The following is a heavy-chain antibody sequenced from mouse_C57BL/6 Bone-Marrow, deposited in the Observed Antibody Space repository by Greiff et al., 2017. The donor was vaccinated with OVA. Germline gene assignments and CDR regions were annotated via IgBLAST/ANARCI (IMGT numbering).Heavy chain of an antibody. V-gene: IGHV5-17*01. CDR2: ISSGSSTI. D-gene: IGHD4-1*01. J-gene: IGHJ1*03. CDR1: GFTFSDYG. CDR3: ARMGIYWYFDV. Sequence: EVQLVESGGGLVKPGGSLKLSCAASGFTFSDYGMHWVRQAPEKGLEWVAYISSGSSTIYYADTVKGRFTISRDNAKNTLFLQMTSLRSEDTAMYYCARMGIYWYFDVWGTGTTVTVSS.